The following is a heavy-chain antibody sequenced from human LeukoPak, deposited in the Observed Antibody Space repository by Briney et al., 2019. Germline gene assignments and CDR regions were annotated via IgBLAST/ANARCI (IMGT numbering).Heavy chain of an antibody. CDR1: GYTFTGYY. Sequence: ASVKVSCKASGYTFTGYYMHWVRQAPGQGLEWMGWINPNSGGTNYAQKFQGRVTMTRDTSISTAYMELSRLRSDDTAVYYCARDLVPPNYYDGSGYYPNFDYWGQGTLVTVSS. D-gene: IGHD3-22*01. CDR3: ARDLVPPNYYDGSGYYPNFDY. J-gene: IGHJ4*02. V-gene: IGHV1-2*02. CDR2: INPNSGGT.